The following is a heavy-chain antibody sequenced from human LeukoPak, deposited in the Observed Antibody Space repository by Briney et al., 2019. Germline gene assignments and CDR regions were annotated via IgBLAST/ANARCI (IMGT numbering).Heavy chain of an antibody. CDR2: IYPGDSDT. CDR3: ARAIIAVAGTSPAFDI. Sequence: GESLKISCXGSGYSFTSYWIGWVRQMPGKGLEWMGIIYPGDSDTRYSPSFQGQVTISADKSISTAYLQWSSLKASDTAMYYCARAIIAVAGTSPAFDIWGQGTMVTVSS. V-gene: IGHV5-51*01. J-gene: IGHJ3*02. CDR1: GYSFTSYW. D-gene: IGHD6-19*01.